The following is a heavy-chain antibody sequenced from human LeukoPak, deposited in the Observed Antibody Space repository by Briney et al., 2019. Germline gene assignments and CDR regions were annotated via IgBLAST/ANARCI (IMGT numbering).Heavy chain of an antibody. D-gene: IGHD7-27*01. V-gene: IGHV3-23*01. CDR1: GLTLNTFA. CDR2: ISGSSDTT. CDR3: AKANWGGDYYFYYGLDV. Sequence: PGGSLSLLCAASGLTLNTFAMSWVRDAPGEGLEWVAVISGSSDTTYYADSVNGRFTISRDSSKNTLYLQMNSLRADDTAVYYCAKANWGGDYYFYYGLDVWGQGTTVTVSS. J-gene: IGHJ6*02.